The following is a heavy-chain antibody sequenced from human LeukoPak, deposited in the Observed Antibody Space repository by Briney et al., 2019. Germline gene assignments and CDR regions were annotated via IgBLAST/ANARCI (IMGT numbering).Heavy chain of an antibody. D-gene: IGHD2-2*01. Sequence: PSQTLFLTCTVSGGSISSGDYYWSWIRQPPGKGLEWIGYIYYSGSTYYNPSLKSRVTISVDTSKNQFSLKLSSVTAADTAVYYCARDHCSSTSCYRSYFQHWGQGTLVTVSS. CDR1: GGSISSGDYY. CDR3: ARDHCSSTSCYRSYFQH. CDR2: IYYSGST. V-gene: IGHV4-30-4*08. J-gene: IGHJ1*01.